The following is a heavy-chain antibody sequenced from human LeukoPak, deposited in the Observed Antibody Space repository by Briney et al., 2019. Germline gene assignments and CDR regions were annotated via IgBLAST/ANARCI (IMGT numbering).Heavy chain of an antibody. V-gene: IGHV4-34*01. CDR2: INHSGST. J-gene: IGHJ5*02. CDR1: GGSFSGYY. Sequence: SETLSLTCAVYGGSFSGYYWSWIRQPPGKWLEWIGEINHSGSTNYNPSLKSRVTISVDTSKNQFSLKLSSVTAADTAVYYCARGSGRLGPSWGQGTLVTVSS. D-gene: IGHD3-16*01. CDR3: ARGSGRLGPS.